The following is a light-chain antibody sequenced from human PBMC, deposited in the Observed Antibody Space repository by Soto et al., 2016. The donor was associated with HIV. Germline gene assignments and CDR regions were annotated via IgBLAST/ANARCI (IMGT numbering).Light chain of an antibody. Sequence: SYDLTQPPSVSVSPGQTASITCSGDKLGEKYACWYQQRPGQSPVLVIYQDSKRPSGIPERFSGSNSGNTATLTHQRGPGLWMEADYYCQAWDTNTVVFGEGTKLTVL. CDR2: QDS. CDR3: QAWDTNTVV. CDR1: KLGEKY. J-gene: IGLJ2*01. V-gene: IGLV3-1*01.